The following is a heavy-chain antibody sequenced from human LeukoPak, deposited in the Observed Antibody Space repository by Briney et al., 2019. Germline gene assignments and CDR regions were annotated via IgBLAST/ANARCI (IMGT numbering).Heavy chain of an antibody. Sequence: SVKVSCKASGGTFSSYAIGWVRQAPGQGLEWMGGTIPIFGTANYAQKFQGRVTITTDESTRTAYMELSSLRSEDTAVYYCARDAPPYSSGYGPFDYWGQGTLVTVSS. CDR3: ARDAPPYSSGYGPFDY. CDR2: TIPIFGTA. D-gene: IGHD3-22*01. J-gene: IGHJ4*02. V-gene: IGHV1-69*05. CDR1: GGTFSSYA.